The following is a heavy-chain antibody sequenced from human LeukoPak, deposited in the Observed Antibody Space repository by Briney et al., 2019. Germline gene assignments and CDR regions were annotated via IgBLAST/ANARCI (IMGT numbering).Heavy chain of an antibody. J-gene: IGHJ4*02. Sequence: ASVKVSCKGSGNTFTSYGISGVRQAPGQGLEWMGWISVYNGNTNNAQKLQGRVTMTTDTSTSTADMELRSLRSDDTAVYYCARVYNYYDTSGYYLGNYFDHWGRGTLVTVSS. D-gene: IGHD3-22*01. CDR3: ARVYNYYDTSGYYLGNYFDH. CDR2: ISVYNGNT. V-gene: IGHV1-18*01. CDR1: GNTFTSYG.